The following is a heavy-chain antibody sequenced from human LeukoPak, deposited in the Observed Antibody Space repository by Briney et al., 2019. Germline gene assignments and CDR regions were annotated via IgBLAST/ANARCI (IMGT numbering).Heavy chain of an antibody. V-gene: IGHV4-34*01. CDR1: GGSFSGYY. CDR3: ASRGVRFAYYYYMDV. J-gene: IGHJ6*03. Sequence: PSETLSLTCAVYGGSFSGYYWSWIRQPPGKGLEWIGEINHSGSTNYNPSLKSRATISVDTSKNQFSLKLSSVTAADTAVYYCASRGVRFAYYYYMDVWGKGTTVTISS. D-gene: IGHD3-10*01. CDR2: INHSGST.